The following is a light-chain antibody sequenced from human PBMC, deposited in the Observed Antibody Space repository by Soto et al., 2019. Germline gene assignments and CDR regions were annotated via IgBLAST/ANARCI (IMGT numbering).Light chain of an antibody. CDR2: GAS. CDR3: QQHNNWPPWT. CDR1: QSVSSN. Sequence: EIVMTQSPATLSVSPVERSTLSCRASQSVSSNLAWYQQKPGQAPRLLIYGASTRATGIPARFSGSGSGTEFTLTISSLQSEDFAVYYCQQHNNWPPWTCGQGNKGDIK. V-gene: IGKV3-15*01. J-gene: IGKJ1*01.